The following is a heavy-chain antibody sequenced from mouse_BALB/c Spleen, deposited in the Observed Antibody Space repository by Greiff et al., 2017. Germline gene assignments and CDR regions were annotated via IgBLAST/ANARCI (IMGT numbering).Heavy chain of an antibody. CDR3: ARGLLRLWYFDV. D-gene: IGHD2-3*01. Sequence: ESGPGLVKPSQSLSLTCSVTGYSITSGYYWNWIRQFPGNKLEWMGYISYDGSNNYNPSLKNRISITRDTSKNQFFLKLNSVTTEDTATYYCARGLLRLWYFDVWGAGTTVTVSS. CDR2: ISYDGSN. V-gene: IGHV3-6*02. J-gene: IGHJ1*01. CDR1: GYSITSGYY.